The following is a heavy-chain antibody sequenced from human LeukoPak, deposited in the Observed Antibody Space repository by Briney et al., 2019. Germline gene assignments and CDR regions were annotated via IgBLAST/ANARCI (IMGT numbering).Heavy chain of an antibody. CDR3: ARDSRITVAGFLDY. CDR2: ISGSGGST. D-gene: IGHD6-19*01. CDR1: GFTFSSYG. V-gene: IGHV3-23*01. Sequence: GGSLRLSCAASGFTFSSYGMSWVRQAPGKGLEWVSAISGSGGSTYYADSVKGRFTISRDNAKNSLYLQMNSLRAEDTAVYYCARDSRITVAGFLDYWGQGTLVTVSS. J-gene: IGHJ4*01.